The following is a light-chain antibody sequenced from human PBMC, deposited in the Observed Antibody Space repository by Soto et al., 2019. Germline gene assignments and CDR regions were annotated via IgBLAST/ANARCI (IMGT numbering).Light chain of an antibody. V-gene: IGKV3-20*01. J-gene: IGKJ2*01. CDR3: QQYGSSQT. CDR2: GAS. Sequence: EILLTPSPGTLSLSPGERATLSCRASQSVSSSYLAWYQQKPGQAPRLLIYGASSRATGIPDRYSGSGSGTYFTLTISRLEPEDFAVYYCQQYGSSQTVGQGTKLEIK. CDR1: QSVSSSY.